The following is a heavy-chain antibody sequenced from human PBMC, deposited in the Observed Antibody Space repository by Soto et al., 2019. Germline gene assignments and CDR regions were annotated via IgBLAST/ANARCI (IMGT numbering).Heavy chain of an antibody. V-gene: IGHV3-23*01. D-gene: IGHD1-26*01. CDR1: GFTFSDYA. CDR3: AKEGYRGWSYYSDY. J-gene: IGHJ4*02. CDR2: ISGRGSKT. Sequence: PGGSLRLSCAASGFTFSDYAMSWVRQAPGKGLEWVSAISGRGSKTFYADSVKGRFSISRDKSKNTLYLQMNSLRAEDTAVYHCAKEGYRGWSYYSDYWGVGT.